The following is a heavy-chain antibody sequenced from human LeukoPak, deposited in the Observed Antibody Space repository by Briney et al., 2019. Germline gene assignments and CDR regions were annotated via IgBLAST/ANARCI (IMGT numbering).Heavy chain of an antibody. CDR3: ARDLRGSGTFYNAETYFDY. J-gene: IGHJ4*02. D-gene: IGHD3-10*01. CDR1: GFTFSSYS. V-gene: IGHV3-21*01. Sequence: GGSLRLSCAASGFTFSSYSMNWVRQAPGKGLEWVSSISSRSSYIYYADSVKGRFTISRDNAKSSLYLQMNSLRAEDTAVFYCARDLRGSGTFYNAETYFDYWGQGTLVTVSS. CDR2: ISSRSSYI.